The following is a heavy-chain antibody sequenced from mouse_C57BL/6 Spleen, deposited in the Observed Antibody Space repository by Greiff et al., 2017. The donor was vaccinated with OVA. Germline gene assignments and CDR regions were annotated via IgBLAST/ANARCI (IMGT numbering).Heavy chain of an antibody. CDR3: ARLITTHYYAMDY. CDR2: ISSGSSTI. J-gene: IGHJ4*01. D-gene: IGHD2-4*01. V-gene: IGHV5-17*01. Sequence: EVNLVESGGGLVKPGGSLKLSCAASGFTFSDYGMHWVRQAPEKGLEWVAYISSGSSTIYYADTVKGRFTISRDNAKNTLFLQMTSLRSEDTAMYYCARLITTHYYAMDYWGQGTSVTVSS. CDR1: GFTFSDYG.